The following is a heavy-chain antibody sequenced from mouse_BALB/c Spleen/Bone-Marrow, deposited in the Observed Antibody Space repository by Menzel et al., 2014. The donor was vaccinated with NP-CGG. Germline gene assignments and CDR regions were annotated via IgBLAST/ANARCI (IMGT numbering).Heavy chain of an antibody. CDR1: VYSFTGYF. D-gene: IGHD1-1*01. V-gene: IGHV1-20*02. Sequence: EVQLVESGPELVKPGASVKISCKASVYSFTGYFMNWVMQSHGKSLEWIGRINPYNGDTFYNQKFKGKATLTVDKSSSTAHMELRSLASEDSAVYYCARSGYYGSSYFDYWGQGTTLTVSS. CDR3: ARSGYYGSSYFDY. J-gene: IGHJ2*01. CDR2: INPYNGDT.